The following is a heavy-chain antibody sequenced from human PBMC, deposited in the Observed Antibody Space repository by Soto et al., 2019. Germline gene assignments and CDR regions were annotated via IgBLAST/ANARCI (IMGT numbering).Heavy chain of an antibody. CDR2: IIPILGIA. J-gene: IGHJ4*02. V-gene: IGHV1-69*02. Sequence: GASVKVSCKASGGTFSSYTISWVRQAPGQGLEWMGRIIPILGIANYAQKFQGRVTITADKSTSTAYMELSSLRSEDTAVYYCARYRRLNNWNREYYFDYWGQGTLVTVSS. D-gene: IGHD1-20*01. CDR1: GGTFSSYT. CDR3: ARYRRLNNWNREYYFDY.